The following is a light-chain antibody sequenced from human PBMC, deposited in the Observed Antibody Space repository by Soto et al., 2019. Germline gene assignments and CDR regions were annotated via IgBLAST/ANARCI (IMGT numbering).Light chain of an antibody. CDR3: QSFDSSLSGSL. Sequence: QSVLTQPPSVSGAPGQRVTISCTGSSSNIGAGFDVHWYQQLPGTAPKLLIYGNNNRPSGVPDRFSGSKSGTSASLAITGLQADDEADYFCQSFDSSLSGSLFGGGTKVTVL. J-gene: IGLJ2*01. CDR1: SSNIGAGFD. CDR2: GNN. V-gene: IGLV1-40*01.